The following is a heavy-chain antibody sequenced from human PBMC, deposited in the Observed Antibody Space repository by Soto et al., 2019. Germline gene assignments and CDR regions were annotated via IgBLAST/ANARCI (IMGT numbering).Heavy chain of an antibody. CDR3: ARQQSYGYYYMDV. CDR2: IYYSGST. Sequence: SETLSLTCTVSGGSISSYYWSWIRQPPGKGLEWIGYIYYSGSTNYNPSLKSRVTISVDTSKNQFSLKLSSVTAADTAVYYCARQQSYGYYYMDVWGKVTTVT. V-gene: IGHV4-59*01. D-gene: IGHD3-10*01. CDR1: GGSISSYY. J-gene: IGHJ6*03.